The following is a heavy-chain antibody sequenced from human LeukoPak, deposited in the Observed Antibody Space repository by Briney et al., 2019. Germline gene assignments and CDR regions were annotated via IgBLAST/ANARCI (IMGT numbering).Heavy chain of an antibody. CDR2: IYHSGTT. J-gene: IGHJ5*02. V-gene: IGHV4-30-2*01. CDR3: ARGGYSSSLTINWFDP. D-gene: IGHD6-13*01. CDR1: GGSIGSGYS. Sequence: SQTLSLTCAVSGGSIGSGYSGSWIRQPPGKGLEWIGYIYHSGTTYYNPSLKSRVTISVDRSKKHFSLKLSSVTAADTAVYYCARGGYSSSLTINWFDPWGPGTLVTVSS.